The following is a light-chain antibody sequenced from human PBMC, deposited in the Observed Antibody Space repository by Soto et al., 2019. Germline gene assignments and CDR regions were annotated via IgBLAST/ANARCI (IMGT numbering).Light chain of an antibody. J-gene: IGKJ1*01. V-gene: IGKV3-20*01. CDR3: QQYGSSPRT. Sequence: EIVLTQSPGTLSLXPGERATLSCRASQSVNSSYLAWYQQKPGQAPRLLIYGASSRATGIPDRFSGSGSGTDFTLTISGLEPEDFAVYYCQQYGSSPRTFGQGTKVDIK. CDR2: GAS. CDR1: QSVNSSY.